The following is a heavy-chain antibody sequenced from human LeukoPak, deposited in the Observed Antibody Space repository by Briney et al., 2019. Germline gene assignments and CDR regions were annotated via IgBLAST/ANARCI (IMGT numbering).Heavy chain of an antibody. CDR2: ISHDGSNK. Sequence: PGGSLRLSCAASGFTFSSYAMHWVRQAPGKGLEWVAVISHDGSNKYYADSVKGRFTISRDNSKNTLYLQMNSLRAEDTAVYYCARGEDYYDSSRGGGWTFDIWGQGTMVTVSS. D-gene: IGHD3-22*01. J-gene: IGHJ3*02. CDR1: GFTFSSYA. CDR3: ARGEDYYDSSRGGGWTFDI. V-gene: IGHV3-30-3*01.